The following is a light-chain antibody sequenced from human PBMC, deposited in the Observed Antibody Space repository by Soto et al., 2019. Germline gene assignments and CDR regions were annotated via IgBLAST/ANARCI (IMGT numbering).Light chain of an antibody. CDR1: QSVSIN. J-gene: IGKJ1*01. Sequence: EIVITQSPATRSVSPGERATLSCRASQSVSINLAWYQQKPGQAPRLLIYGASTRATGIPARFSGSGSGTEFTLTISGLQSEDFAVYYCQQYNNWLSFGQGTKVDIK. CDR3: QQYNNWLS. CDR2: GAS. V-gene: IGKV3-15*01.